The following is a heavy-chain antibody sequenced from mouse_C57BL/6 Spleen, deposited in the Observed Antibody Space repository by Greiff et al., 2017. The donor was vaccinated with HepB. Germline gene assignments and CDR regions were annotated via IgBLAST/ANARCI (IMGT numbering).Heavy chain of an antibody. V-gene: IGHV1-69*01. J-gene: IGHJ2*01. CDR2: IDPSDSYT. Sequence: VQLQQPGAELVMPGASVKLSCKASGYTFTSYWMHWVKQRPGQGLEWIGEIDPSDSYTNYNQKFKGKSTLTVDKSSSTAYMQLGSLTSEDSAVYYCARSGTTVVGFDYWGQGTTLTVSS. CDR3: ARSGTTVVGFDY. CDR1: GYTFTSYW. D-gene: IGHD1-1*01.